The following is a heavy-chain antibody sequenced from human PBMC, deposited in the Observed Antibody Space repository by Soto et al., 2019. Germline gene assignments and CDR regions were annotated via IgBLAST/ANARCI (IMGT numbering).Heavy chain of an antibody. CDR3: AKDWNDILTGIVDY. CDR2: ISWNSGSI. Sequence: PGGSLRLSCAASGFTFDDYAMHWVRQAPGKGLEWVSGISWNSGSIGYADSVKGRFTISRDNAKNSLYLQMNSLRAEDTALYYCAKDWNDILTGIVDYWGQGTLVTVSS. V-gene: IGHV3-9*01. CDR1: GFTFDDYA. D-gene: IGHD3-9*01. J-gene: IGHJ4*02.